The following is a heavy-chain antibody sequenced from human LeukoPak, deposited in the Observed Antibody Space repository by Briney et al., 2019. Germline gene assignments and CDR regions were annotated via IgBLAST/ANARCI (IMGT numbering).Heavy chain of an antibody. CDR1: GFTFTNYE. CDR3: AKAVGDTAMVDAFDI. D-gene: IGHD5-18*01. Sequence: GGSLRLSCAASGFTFTNYEMSWVRQAPGKGLEWLSSISGSGDSVFYADSVKGRFTISRDNSKNTLYLQMNSLRAEDTAVYYCAKAVGDTAMVDAFDIWGQGTMVTVSS. CDR2: ISGSGDSV. V-gene: IGHV3-23*01. J-gene: IGHJ3*02.